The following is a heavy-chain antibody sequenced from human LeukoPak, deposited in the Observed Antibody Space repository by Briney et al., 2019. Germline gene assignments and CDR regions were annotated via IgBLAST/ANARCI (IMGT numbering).Heavy chain of an antibody. D-gene: IGHD3-9*01. Sequence: PSETQSLTCNVSGGSISSSSHYWGWIRQPPGKGLEWIGSIYHSGSTYYNPSLKSRVTISVDTSKNQFSLKLSSVTAADTAVFYCARVRMTGYYNYYYYGMDVWGQGTTVTVSS. CDR3: ARVRMTGYYNYYYYGMDV. CDR2: IYHSGST. V-gene: IGHV4-39*01. CDR1: GGSISSSSHY. J-gene: IGHJ6*02.